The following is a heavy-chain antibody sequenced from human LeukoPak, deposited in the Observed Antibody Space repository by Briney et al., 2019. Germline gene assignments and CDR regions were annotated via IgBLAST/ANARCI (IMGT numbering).Heavy chain of an antibody. CDR3: AKDTRSRGGYYYYYMDV. CDR2: ISWNSGSI. J-gene: IGHJ6*03. V-gene: IGHV3-9*01. CDR1: GFTFDDYA. Sequence: GRSLRLSCAASGFTFDDYAMHWVRQAPGKALEWVSGISWNSGSIGYADSVKGRFTISRDNAKNSLYLQMNSLRAEDTALYYCAKDTRSRGGYYYYYMDVWGKGTTVTVSS. D-gene: IGHD3-10*01.